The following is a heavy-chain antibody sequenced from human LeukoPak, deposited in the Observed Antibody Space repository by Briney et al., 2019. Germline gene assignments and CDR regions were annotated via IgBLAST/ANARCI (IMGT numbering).Heavy chain of an antibody. Sequence: GGSLRLSCAASRFTFPNYEMNWVRQAPGEGLEWVSYISSSGSTIYYADSVKGRFTISRDNAKNSLYLQMDSLRAEDTAVYYCARVKGSGWYAVDYWGQGTLVTVSS. CDR3: ARVKGSGWYAVDY. J-gene: IGHJ4*02. CDR2: ISSSGSTI. V-gene: IGHV3-48*03. D-gene: IGHD6-19*01. CDR1: RFTFPNYE.